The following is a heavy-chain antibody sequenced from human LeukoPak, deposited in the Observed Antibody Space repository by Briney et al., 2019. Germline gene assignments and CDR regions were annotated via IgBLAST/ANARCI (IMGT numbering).Heavy chain of an antibody. V-gene: IGHV1-18*01. J-gene: IGHJ4*02. CDR2: ISGYNGIT. CDR3: VRSTSPVSLDY. D-gene: IGHD2-2*01. Sequence: GASVKVSCKASGYTFTSYGINWVRQAPGQGLEWMGWISGYNGITDYAQKLQGRVTMTTDTSTSTAYMELRSLKSDDTAVYYCVRSTSPVSLDYWGQGTLVTVSS. CDR1: GYTFTSYG.